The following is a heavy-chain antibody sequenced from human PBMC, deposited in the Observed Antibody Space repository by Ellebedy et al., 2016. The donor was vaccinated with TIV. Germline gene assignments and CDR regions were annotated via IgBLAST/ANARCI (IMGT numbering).Heavy chain of an antibody. Sequence: SVKVSXXASGYAFSDYYLHWVRQAPGQGLEWMGRIIPILGTPNYAQKFQGRVTIIADTSTSTVYMELSSLRFDDTANYYCARVDQWQGFDPWGQGTLVTVSS. V-gene: IGHV1-69*08. CDR2: IIPILGTP. J-gene: IGHJ5*02. CDR3: ARVDQWQGFDP. D-gene: IGHD6-19*01. CDR1: GYAFSDYY.